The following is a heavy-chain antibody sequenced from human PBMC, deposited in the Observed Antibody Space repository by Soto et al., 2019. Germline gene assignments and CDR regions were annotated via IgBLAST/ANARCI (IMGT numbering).Heavy chain of an antibody. V-gene: IGHV1-69*01. CDR2: IIPILDTT. J-gene: IGHJ4*02. D-gene: IGHD4-4*01. CDR1: GGTSSSYA. CDR3: ASGGTTVNRRLAV. Sequence: QVQVVQSGAEVKKPGSSVRVSCKASGGTSSSYAITWMRQAPGQGLEWMGGIIPILDTTDYAHKFQGRVTFTADESTSKVYMELSSLTSEDTAVYYCASGGTTVNRRLAVWGQGTLVTVSS.